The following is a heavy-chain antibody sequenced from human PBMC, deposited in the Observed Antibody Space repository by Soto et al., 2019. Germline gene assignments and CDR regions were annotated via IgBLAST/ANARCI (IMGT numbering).Heavy chain of an antibody. CDR2: ISGSSGNT. V-gene: IGHV3-23*01. Sequence: GGSLRLSCAASGFTFSNYAMSWVRQAPGRGLEWVSTISGSSGNTYYADSVKGRFTISRDNSKNALFLQLNSLRAEDTAVYYCAKSSSMIIVVSGFDPWGQGTQVTVSS. CDR1: GFTFSNYA. J-gene: IGHJ5*02. D-gene: IGHD3-22*01. CDR3: AKSSSMIIVVSGFDP.